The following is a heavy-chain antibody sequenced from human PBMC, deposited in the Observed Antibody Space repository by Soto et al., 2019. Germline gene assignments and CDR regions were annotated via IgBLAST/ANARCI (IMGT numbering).Heavy chain of an antibody. V-gene: IGHV4-59*01. J-gene: IGHJ5*02. Sequence: PSETLSLTCTVSGGSISSYYWSWIRQPPGKGLEWIGYMYYSGISNYNPSLKSRVTILLDTPKNQFSPKLSSVTAADSAVYYCARGASGYYPLAWFDPWGQGTLVTVSS. D-gene: IGHD3-3*01. CDR2: MYYSGIS. CDR1: GGSISSYY. CDR3: ARGASGYYPLAWFDP.